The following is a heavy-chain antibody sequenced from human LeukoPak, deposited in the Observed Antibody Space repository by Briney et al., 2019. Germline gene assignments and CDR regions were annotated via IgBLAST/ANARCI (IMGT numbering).Heavy chain of an antibody. V-gene: IGHV1-18*01. J-gene: IGHJ5*02. D-gene: IGHD3-9*01. CDR3: ARVEKDFDWSSIYNWYYP. CDR1: GYTFTIYG. Sequence: GASVKVSCKASGYTFTIYGISWVRPAPGQGLGWMGWISAYNGNTNYAQTLQGRVTMTTDTSTSTAYMELRSLRSDDTAVYYCARVEKDFDWSSIYNWYYPWGQGTLVTASS. CDR2: ISAYNGNT.